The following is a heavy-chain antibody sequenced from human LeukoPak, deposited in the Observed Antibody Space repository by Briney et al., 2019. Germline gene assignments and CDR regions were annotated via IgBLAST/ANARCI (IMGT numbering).Heavy chain of an antibody. V-gene: IGHV4-34*01. CDR2: INHSGST. D-gene: IGHD7-27*01. J-gene: IGHJ4*02. CDR1: GFTVSSNY. Sequence: GSLRLSCAASGFTVSSNYMSWIRQPPGKGLEWIGEINHSGSTNYNPSLKSRVTISVDTSKNQFSLKLSSVTAADTAVYYCARHPLGIGPRGYYFDYWGQGTLVTVSS. CDR3: ARHPLGIGPRGYYFDY.